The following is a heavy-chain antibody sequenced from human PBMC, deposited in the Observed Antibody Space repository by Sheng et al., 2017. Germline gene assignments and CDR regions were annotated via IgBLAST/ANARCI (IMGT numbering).Heavy chain of an antibody. CDR1: GFTFDNYY. D-gene: IGHD3-10*01. J-gene: IGHJ4*02. CDR3: ASLTMVEGSAY. V-gene: IGHV3-11*04. CDR2: LSPSGSTI. Sequence: QVQLVESGGGLVKSGGSLRLSCAASGFTFDNYYMTWIRQPPGKGLESISYLSPSGSTIYHADSVKGRFTISRDNSKKSLYLQMNSLRAEDTAMYFCASLTMVEGSAYWGQGTLVIVSS.